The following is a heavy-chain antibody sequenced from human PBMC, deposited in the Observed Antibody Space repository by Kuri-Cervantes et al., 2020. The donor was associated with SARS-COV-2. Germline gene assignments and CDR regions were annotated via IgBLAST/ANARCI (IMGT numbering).Heavy chain of an antibody. J-gene: IGHJ6*02. V-gene: IGHV3-30*01. D-gene: IGHD2-15*01. CDR2: ISYDGSNK. CDR1: GFTFSSYA. Sequence: GGSLRLSCAASGFTFSSYAMHWVRQAPGKGLEWVAVISYDGSNKYYADSVKGRFTISRDNSKNTLYLQMNSLRAEDTAVYYCARGGGCSGGSGYAGWANYYYGMDVWGQGTTVTVSS. CDR3: ARGGGCSGGSGYAGWANYYYGMDV.